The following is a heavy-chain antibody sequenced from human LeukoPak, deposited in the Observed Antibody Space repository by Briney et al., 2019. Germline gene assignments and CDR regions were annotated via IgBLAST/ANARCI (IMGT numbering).Heavy chain of an antibody. CDR1: GGSFSGYY. CDR2: INHSGST. Sequence: PSETLSLTCAVYGGSFSGYYWSWIRQPPGKGLEWIGEINHSGSTNYNPSLKGRVTISVDTSKNQFSLKLSSVTAADTAVYYCARGCPAYCTNGVCWKYYYGMDVWGQGTTVTVSS. J-gene: IGHJ6*02. CDR3: ARGCPAYCTNGVCWKYYYGMDV. D-gene: IGHD2-8*01. V-gene: IGHV4-34*01.